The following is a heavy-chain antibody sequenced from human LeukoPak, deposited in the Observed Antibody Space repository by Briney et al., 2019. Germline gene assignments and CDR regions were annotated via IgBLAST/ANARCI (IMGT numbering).Heavy chain of an antibody. CDR2: IRYDGSNK. CDR1: GSTFSSYG. V-gene: IGHV3-30*02. D-gene: IGHD5-24*01. J-gene: IGHJ4*02. CDR3: ASRRDGYSYYFDY. Sequence: GGSLRLSCAASGSTFSSYGMHWVRQVPGKGLEWVAFIRYDGSNKYYADSVKGRFTISRDNSKNTLYLQMNSLRAEDTAVYYCASRRDGYSYYFDYWGQGTLVTVSS.